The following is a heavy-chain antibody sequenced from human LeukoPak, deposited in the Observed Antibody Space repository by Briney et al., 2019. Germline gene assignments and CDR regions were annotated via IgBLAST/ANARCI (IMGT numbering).Heavy chain of an antibody. V-gene: IGHV4-4*07. J-gene: IGHJ3*02. CDR1: GASISSYY. D-gene: IGHD6-13*01. CDR3: ARDRSSSWFDAFDI. Sequence: PSETLSLTCSVSGASISSYYWSWIRRPAGKGLEWIGRIYTSGGTDYNPSLKSRVTMSVDTSEKQFSLKLSSVTAADTAVYYCARDRSSSWFDAFDIWGQGTMVTVSS. CDR2: IYTSGGT.